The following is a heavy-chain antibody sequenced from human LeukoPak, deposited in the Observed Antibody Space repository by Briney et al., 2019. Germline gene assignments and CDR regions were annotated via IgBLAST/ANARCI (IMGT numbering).Heavy chain of an antibody. CDR3: ARVGSGSYYRTNAFDI. CDR1: GGSFSGYY. D-gene: IGHD1-26*01. CDR2: INHSGST. J-gene: IGHJ3*02. V-gene: IGHV4-34*01. Sequence: PSETLSLTCVVYGGSFSGYYWSWIRQPPGKGLEWIGEINHSGSTNYNPSLKSRVTISVDTSKNQFSLRLSSVTAADTAVYYYARVGSGSYYRTNAFDIWGQGTMVTVSS.